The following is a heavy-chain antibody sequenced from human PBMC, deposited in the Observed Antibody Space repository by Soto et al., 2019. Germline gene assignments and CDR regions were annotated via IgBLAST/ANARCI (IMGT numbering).Heavy chain of an antibody. D-gene: IGHD3-16*01. CDR2: IYSGGST. CDR3: ARGTFGGAQYYFDY. V-gene: IGHV3-66*01. J-gene: IGHJ4*02. CDR1: GFTVSSNY. Sequence: GGSLRLSCAASGFTVSSNYMSWVRQAPGKGLEWVSVIYSGGSTYYADSVKGRFTISRDNSKNTLYLQMNSLRAEDTAVYYCARGTFGGAQYYFDYWGQGTLVTVSS.